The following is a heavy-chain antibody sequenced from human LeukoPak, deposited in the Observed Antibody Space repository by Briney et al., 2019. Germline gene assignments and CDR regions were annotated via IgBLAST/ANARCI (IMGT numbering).Heavy chain of an antibody. CDR2: ISAFNGLT. CDR3: ARDRRFFDSGSPDPPAPGN. Sequence: ASVRVSCKPSGFAFSSSGFNWVRQAPGEGRGWLGWISAFNGLTNYAETFQGRVAMTTDTSTRTAYFEVRSLRPADTAVYFCARDRRFFDSGSPDPPAPGNWGQGTLVTVSS. D-gene: IGHD3-10*01. J-gene: IGHJ4*02. CDR1: GFAFSSSG. V-gene: IGHV1-18*01.